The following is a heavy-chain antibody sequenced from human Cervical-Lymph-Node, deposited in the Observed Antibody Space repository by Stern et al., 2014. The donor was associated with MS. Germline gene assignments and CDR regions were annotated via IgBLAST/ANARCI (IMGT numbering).Heavy chain of an antibody. CDR1: GYSFTIYY. J-gene: IGHJ4*02. V-gene: IGHV5-51*01. CDR3: ARHVQGFDY. Sequence: VQLVQSGAEVKKPGESLKISCKLSGYSFTIYYIAWVRQMPGKSLEWMGVIYPYDSDTTYSPSCQGQVTISADKFITTAYLQWSSLRASDTAMYYCARHVQGFDYWGQGTLVTVSS. CDR2: IYPYDSDT.